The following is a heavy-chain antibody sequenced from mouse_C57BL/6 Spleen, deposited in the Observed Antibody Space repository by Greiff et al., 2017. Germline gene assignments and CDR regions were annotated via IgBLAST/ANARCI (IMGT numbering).Heavy chain of an antibody. CDR3: ARSLYYYGSRGAY. V-gene: IGHV14-2*01. CDR2: IDPEDGET. CDR1: GFNIKDYY. J-gene: IGHJ3*01. Sequence: DVKLQESGAELVKPGASVKLSCTASGFNIKDYYMHWVKQRTEQGLEWIGRIDPEDGETKYAPKFQGKATITADTSSNTAYLQLSSLTSEDTAVYYCARSLYYYGSRGAYWGQGTLVTVSA. D-gene: IGHD1-1*01.